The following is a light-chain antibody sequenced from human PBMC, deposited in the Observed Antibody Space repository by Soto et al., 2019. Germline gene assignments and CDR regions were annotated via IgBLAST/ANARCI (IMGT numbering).Light chain of an antibody. Sequence: EIVLTQSPGTLSLSPGERATLSCRASQSVSSSYLAWYQQTPGQAPRLLIYGASTRATGIPARFSGSGSGTEFTLTISSLQSEDFAVYYCQQYNNWPITFGQGTRLEIK. J-gene: IGKJ5*01. CDR1: QSVSSSY. V-gene: IGKV3-15*01. CDR3: QQYNNWPIT. CDR2: GAS.